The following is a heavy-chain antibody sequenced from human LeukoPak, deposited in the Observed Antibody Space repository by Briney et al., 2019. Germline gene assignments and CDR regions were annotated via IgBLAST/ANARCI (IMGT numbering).Heavy chain of an antibody. D-gene: IGHD6-19*01. CDR2: ISAYNGNT. J-gene: IGHJ4*02. Sequence: GASVNVSCKASGYIFTSYGISWVRQAPGQGLEWMGWISAYNGNTNYAQKLQGRVTMTTDTSTSTAYMELRSLRSDDTAVYYCARVSAVAGKGVYWGQGTLVTVSS. CDR1: GYIFTSYG. V-gene: IGHV1-18*01. CDR3: ARVSAVAGKGVY.